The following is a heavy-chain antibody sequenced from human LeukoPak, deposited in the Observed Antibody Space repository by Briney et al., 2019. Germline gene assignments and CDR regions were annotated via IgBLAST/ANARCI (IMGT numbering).Heavy chain of an antibody. D-gene: IGHD6-13*01. Sequence: GRSLRLSCAASGFTFSSYAMHWVRQAPGKGLEWVAVISYDGSNKYYADSVKGRFTISRDNSKNTLFLQVNSLRAEDTAVYYCARDPGIASTAANYFDYWGQGTLVTVSS. CDR2: ISYDGSNK. J-gene: IGHJ4*02. CDR3: ARDPGIASTAANYFDY. V-gene: IGHV3-30-3*01. CDR1: GFTFSSYA.